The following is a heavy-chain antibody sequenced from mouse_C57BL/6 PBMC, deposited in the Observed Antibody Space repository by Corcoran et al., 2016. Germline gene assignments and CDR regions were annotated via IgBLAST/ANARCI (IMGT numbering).Heavy chain of an antibody. Sequence: QIQLVQSGPELKKPGETVKISCKASGYTFTTYGMSWVKQAPGKGLKWMGWINTYSGVPTYADDFKGRFAFSLETSASTAYLQINNLKNEDTATYFCARSDLLWPFDYWGQGTTLTVS. V-gene: IGHV9-3*01. CDR2: INTYSGVP. D-gene: IGHD2-1*01. J-gene: IGHJ2*01. CDR1: GYTFTTYG. CDR3: ARSDLLWPFDY.